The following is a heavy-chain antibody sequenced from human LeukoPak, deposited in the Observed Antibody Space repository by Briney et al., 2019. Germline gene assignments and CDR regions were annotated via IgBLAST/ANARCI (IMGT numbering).Heavy chain of an antibody. J-gene: IGHJ4*02. V-gene: IGHV4-34*01. CDR2: INHSGST. Sequence: SETLSLTCAVYGGSFSGYYWSWIRQPPGKGLEWIGEINHSGSTNYNPSLKSRVTISVDTSKNQFSLKLSSVTAADTAVYYCAKGVRAARRFGYWGQGTLVTVSS. D-gene: IGHD6-6*01. CDR3: AKGVRAARRFGY. CDR1: GGSFSGYY.